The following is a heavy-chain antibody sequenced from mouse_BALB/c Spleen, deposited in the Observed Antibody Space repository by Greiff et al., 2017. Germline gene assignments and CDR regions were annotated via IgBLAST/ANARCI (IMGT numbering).Heavy chain of an antibody. Sequence: EVMLVESGGGLVKPGGSLKLSCAASGFTFSDYYMYWVRQTPEKRLEWVATISDGGSYTYYPDSVKGRFTISRDNAKNNLYLQMSSLKSEDTAMYYCARGMITRWFAYWGQGTLVTVSA. CDR2: ISDGGSYT. CDR1: GFTFSDYY. J-gene: IGHJ3*01. CDR3: ARGMITRWFAY. V-gene: IGHV5-4*02. D-gene: IGHD2-4*01.